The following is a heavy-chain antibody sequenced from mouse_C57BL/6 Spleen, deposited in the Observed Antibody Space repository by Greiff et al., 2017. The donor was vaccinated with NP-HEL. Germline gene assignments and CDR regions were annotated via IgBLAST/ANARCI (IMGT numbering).Heavy chain of an antibody. CDR1: GYTFTSYW. CDR3: AREELTTVVATDYAMDY. CDR2: IYPSDSET. Sequence: QVQLQQPGAELVRPGSSVKLSCKASGYTFTSYWMDWVKQRPGQGLEWIGNIYPSDSETHYNQKFKDKATLTVDKSTSTAYMQLSSLTSEDSAVYYCAREELTTVVATDYAMDYWGQGTSVTVSS. V-gene: IGHV1-61*01. J-gene: IGHJ4*01. D-gene: IGHD1-1*01.